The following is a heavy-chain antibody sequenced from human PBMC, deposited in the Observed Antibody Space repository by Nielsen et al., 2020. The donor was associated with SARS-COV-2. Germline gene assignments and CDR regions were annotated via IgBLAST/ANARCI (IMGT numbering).Heavy chain of an antibody. V-gene: IGHV3-23*03. CDR1: GFTFSTYA. CDR3: ASSGWLDY. D-gene: IGHD6-19*01. Sequence: GESLKISCAASGFTFSTYAMSWVRQAPGKGLEWVSVIYSGGSSTFYVDSVQGRFTISRDSAKSSLYLQMNSLRAEDTAVYYCASSGWLDYWGQGTLVTVSS. J-gene: IGHJ4*02. CDR2: IYSGGSST.